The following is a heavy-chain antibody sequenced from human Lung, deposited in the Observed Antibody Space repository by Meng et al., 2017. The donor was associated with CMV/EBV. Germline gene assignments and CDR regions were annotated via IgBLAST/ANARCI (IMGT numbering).Heavy chain of an antibody. D-gene: IGHD3-10*01. V-gene: IGHV3-48*03. CDR1: GFTFSSYE. J-gene: IGHJ4*02. CDR3: ARDSYYYGSGDY. Sequence: GGSLRLSXAASGFTFSSYEMNWVRQAPGKGLEWVSYISSSGSTIYYADSVKGRFTISRDNAKNSLYLQMNSLRAEDTALYYCARDSYYYGSGDYWGQGTLATVS. CDR2: ISSSGSTI.